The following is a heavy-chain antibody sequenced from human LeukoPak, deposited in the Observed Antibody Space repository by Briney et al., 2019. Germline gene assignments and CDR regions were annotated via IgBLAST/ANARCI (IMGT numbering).Heavy chain of an antibody. CDR2: INHSGST. CDR3: ATDHYSSGWNPGY. CDR1: GGSFSGYY. Sequence: SETLSLTCAVYGGSFSGYYWSWIRQPPGKGLEWIGEINHSGSTNYNPSLKSRVTISVDTSKNQFSLKLSSVTAADTAVYYRATDHYSSGWNPGYWGQGTLVTVSS. J-gene: IGHJ4*02. V-gene: IGHV4-34*01. D-gene: IGHD6-19*01.